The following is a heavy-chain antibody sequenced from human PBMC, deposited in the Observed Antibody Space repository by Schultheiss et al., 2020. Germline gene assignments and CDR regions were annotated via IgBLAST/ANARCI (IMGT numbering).Heavy chain of an antibody. CDR3: ARAHPTRNRRNWFDP. CDR2: IYYSGST. J-gene: IGHJ5*02. V-gene: IGHV4-31*03. CDR1: GGSISSSSYY. Sequence: SETLSLTCTVSGGSISSSSYYWGWIRQHPGKGLEWIGYIYYSGSTYYNPSLKSRVTISVDTSKNQFSLKLSSVTAADTAVYYCARAHPTRNRRNWFDPWGQGTLVTVSS. D-gene: IGHD2/OR15-2a*01.